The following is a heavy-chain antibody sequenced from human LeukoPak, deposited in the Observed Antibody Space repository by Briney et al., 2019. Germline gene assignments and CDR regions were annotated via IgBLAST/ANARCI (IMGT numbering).Heavy chain of an antibody. CDR3: AKGFYHVGATTVYDY. CDR1: GFTFSSYA. V-gene: IGHV3-23*01. Sequence: GGSLRLSCAASGFTFSSYAMNWVRQAPGKGLEWVSAISGSGGSTYYADSVKGRFNISRDNSKNALYLQMNSLRAEDTAVYYCAKGFYHVGATTVYDYWGQGTLVTVSS. D-gene: IGHD1-26*01. CDR2: ISGSGGST. J-gene: IGHJ4*02.